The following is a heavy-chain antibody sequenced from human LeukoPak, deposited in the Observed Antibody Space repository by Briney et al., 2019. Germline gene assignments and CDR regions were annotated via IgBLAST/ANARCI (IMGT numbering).Heavy chain of an antibody. CDR3: ARLTVAYPYYFDY. V-gene: IGHV4-59*01. D-gene: IGHD4-23*01. Sequence: SETLSLTCTVSGGSISNYYWSWIRQPPGKGLEWIGYIYSSGSTDYNPSLNSRVTMSLDTSKSQFSLKLSSVTAADTAFYYCARLTVAYPYYFDYWGQGTLVTVSS. CDR2: IYSSGST. CDR1: GGSISNYY. J-gene: IGHJ4*02.